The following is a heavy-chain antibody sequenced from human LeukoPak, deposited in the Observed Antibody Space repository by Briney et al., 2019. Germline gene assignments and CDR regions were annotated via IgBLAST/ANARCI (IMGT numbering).Heavy chain of an antibody. Sequence: TGGSLRLSCAASGFTFSLYWMNWVRRAPGKGLEWVANIKQDGSEKNYVDSVKGRFTISRDNAKNTLYLQMNSLRVEDTALYYCARDLAAAGDYWGQGTLVTVSS. CDR3: ARDLAAAGDY. V-gene: IGHV3-7*01. J-gene: IGHJ4*02. CDR2: IKQDGSEK. D-gene: IGHD6-13*01. CDR1: GFTFSLYW.